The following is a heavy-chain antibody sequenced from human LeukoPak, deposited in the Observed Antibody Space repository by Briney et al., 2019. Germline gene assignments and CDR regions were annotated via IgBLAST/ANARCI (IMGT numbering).Heavy chain of an antibody. Sequence: SETLSLTCTVSGGSISSYYWNWIRQPPGKGLEWIGYIYYTGSTNYNPSLKSRVTISLDTSKNQFSLKLSSVTAADTAVYYCARRSVVTAINFDAFDIWGQGAMVTVSS. CDR1: GGSISSYY. D-gene: IGHD2-21*02. V-gene: IGHV4-59*08. CDR2: IYYTGST. J-gene: IGHJ3*02. CDR3: ARRSVVTAINFDAFDI.